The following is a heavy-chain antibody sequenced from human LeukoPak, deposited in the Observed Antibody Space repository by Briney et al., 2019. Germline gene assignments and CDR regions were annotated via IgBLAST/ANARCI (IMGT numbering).Heavy chain of an antibody. D-gene: IGHD5-12*01. Sequence: GGSLRLSCAASGFTFSSYGMHWVRQAPGKGLEWVAVIWYDGSNKYYADSVKGRFTISRDNSKNTLYLQMNSLRAEDTAVYYCAKVDIVAGFDYWGQGTLVTVSS. J-gene: IGHJ4*02. V-gene: IGHV3-33*06. CDR3: AKVDIVAGFDY. CDR2: IWYDGSNK. CDR1: GFTFSSYG.